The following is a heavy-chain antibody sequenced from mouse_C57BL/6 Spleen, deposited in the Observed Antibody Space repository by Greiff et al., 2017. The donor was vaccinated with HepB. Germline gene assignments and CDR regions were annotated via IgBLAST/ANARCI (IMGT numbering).Heavy chain of an antibody. J-gene: IGHJ1*03. CDR2: INPNNGGT. CDR3: ARGDYGSSSWYFDV. Sequence: EVKLQESGPELVKPGASVKIPCKASGYTFTDYNMDWVKQSHGKSLEWIGDINPNNGGTIYNQKFKGKATLTVDKSSSTAYMERRSLTSEDTAVYYCARGDYGSSSWYFDVWGTGTTVTVSS. D-gene: IGHD1-1*01. CDR1: GYTFTDYN. V-gene: IGHV1-18*01.